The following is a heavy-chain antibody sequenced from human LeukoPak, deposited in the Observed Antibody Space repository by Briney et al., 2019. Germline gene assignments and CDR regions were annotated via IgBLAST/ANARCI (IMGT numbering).Heavy chain of an antibody. CDR3: ASRIVVSPTAIETWFDS. CDR2: VYYNGAT. J-gene: IGHJ5*01. V-gene: IGHV4-39*06. Sequence: KPSETLSLTCAVSGASVSSSYYFWGWIRQPPGEKPEWLGSVYYNGATYYNPSPRSRVTISLDTSKNQFTLTVTSVTVADTALYFCASRIVVSPTAIETWFDSWGQGTLVTVSS. D-gene: IGHD2-2*01. CDR1: GASVSSSYYF.